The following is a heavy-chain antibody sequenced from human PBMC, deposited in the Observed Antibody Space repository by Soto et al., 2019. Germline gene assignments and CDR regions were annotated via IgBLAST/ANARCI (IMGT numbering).Heavy chain of an antibody. CDR1: AGSINNNY. D-gene: IGHD3-10*01. J-gene: IGHJ4*02. V-gene: IGHV4-59*01. CDR3: ARGGDNSPWYYSL. CDR2: VFSNGRT. Sequence: QVQLHESGPGLVKSSETLSLTCTVSAGSINNNYWSWIRQPPGRGLEWIGYVFSNGRTNYNPSLESRVTISVDTSKNQLSLKLRSVTAADTAVYYCARGGDNSPWYYSLWGQGTLVAVSS.